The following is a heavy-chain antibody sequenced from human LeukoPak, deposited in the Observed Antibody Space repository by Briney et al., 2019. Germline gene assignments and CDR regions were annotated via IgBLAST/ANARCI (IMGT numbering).Heavy chain of an antibody. Sequence: VASVTVSCTASGYTFTSYGISWVRQAPGQGLEWMGWISAYNGNTNYAQKLQGRVTMTTDTSTSTAYMELRSLRSDDTAVYYCARFSSSWSDFDYWGQGTLVTVSS. CDR3: ARFSSSWSDFDY. V-gene: IGHV1-18*01. J-gene: IGHJ4*02. CDR2: ISAYNGNT. CDR1: GYTFTSYG. D-gene: IGHD6-13*01.